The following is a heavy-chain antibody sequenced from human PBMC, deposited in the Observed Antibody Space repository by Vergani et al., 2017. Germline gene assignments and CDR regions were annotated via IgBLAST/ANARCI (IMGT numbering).Heavy chain of an antibody. J-gene: IGHJ6*03. CDR2: RKQDGSEK. CDR1: GFTFVSFW. D-gene: IGHD2-2*01. CDR3: ARAIVVVPAARGYYYYYYMDV. Sequence: EVQLVESGGGLVQPGGSLRLSCAASGFTFVSFWIGWVRKAQGKGLEWVANRKQDGSEKYYVDSVKGRFTISRDNAKNSLYLQMNSLRAEDTAVYYCARAIVVVPAARGYYYYYYMDVWGKGTTVTVSS. V-gene: IGHV3-7*01.